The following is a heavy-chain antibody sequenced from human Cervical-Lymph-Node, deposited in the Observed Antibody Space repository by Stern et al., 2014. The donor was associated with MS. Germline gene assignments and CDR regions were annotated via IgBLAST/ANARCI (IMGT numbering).Heavy chain of an antibody. CDR2: IIPMYGIA. J-gene: IGHJ3*02. CDR3: SRVPLFVLVPTRGDAFDI. V-gene: IGHV1-69*09. Sequence: QVQLVQSGAEVTKPGSSVRVSCKPSGGTFSSYTIRWVRQVPGYGLEWMGRIIPMYGIANYAQKFQGSVPLTADKSLTSAYMVLSSLRSEDTAVYYCSRVPLFVLVPTRGDAFDIWGQGTMVTVSS. CDR1: GGTFSSYT. D-gene: IGHD2-21*01.